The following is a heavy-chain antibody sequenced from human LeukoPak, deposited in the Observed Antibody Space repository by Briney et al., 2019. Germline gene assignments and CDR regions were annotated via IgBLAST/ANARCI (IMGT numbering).Heavy chain of an antibody. J-gene: IGHJ3*02. CDR2: IYYSGST. Sequence: PSETLSLTCAVYGGSFSGYYWSWIRQPPGKGLEWIGYIYYSGSTNYNPSLKSRVTISVDTSKNQFSLKLSSVTAADTAVYYCARVNDSSGYYYDAFDIWGQGTMVTVSS. CDR1: GGSFSGYY. V-gene: IGHV4-59*01. CDR3: ARVNDSSGYYYDAFDI. D-gene: IGHD3-22*01.